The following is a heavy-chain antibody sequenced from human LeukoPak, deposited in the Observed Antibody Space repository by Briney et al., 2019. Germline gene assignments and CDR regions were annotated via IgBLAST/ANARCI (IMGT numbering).Heavy chain of an antibody. CDR1: GFTFSNYG. Sequence: PGGTLRLSCAASGFTFSNYGMNWVRQAPGKGLEWVSVIYSGGSTYYADSVKGRFTISRDNSKNTLYLQMNSLRAEDTAVYYCAELGITMIGGVWGKGTTVTISS. CDR3: AELGITMIGGV. V-gene: IGHV3-23*03. J-gene: IGHJ6*04. CDR2: IYSGGST. D-gene: IGHD3-10*02.